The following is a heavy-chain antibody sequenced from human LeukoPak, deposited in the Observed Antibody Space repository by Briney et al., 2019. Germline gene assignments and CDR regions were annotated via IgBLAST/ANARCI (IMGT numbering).Heavy chain of an antibody. Sequence: GGSLRLSCAASGFTFSSYEMNWVRQAPGKGLEGVSYISSSGSSIYYADSVKGRFTISRDNAKNSLYLQMNSLRAEDTAVYYCAKVNTNTNDQNWGQGTLVTVSS. CDR1: GFTFSSYE. CDR3: AKVNTNTNDQN. D-gene: IGHD5-12*01. CDR2: ISSSGSSI. J-gene: IGHJ4*02. V-gene: IGHV3-48*03.